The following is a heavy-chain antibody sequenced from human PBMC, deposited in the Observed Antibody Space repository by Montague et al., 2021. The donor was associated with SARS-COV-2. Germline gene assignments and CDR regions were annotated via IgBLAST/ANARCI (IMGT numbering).Heavy chain of an antibody. CDR1: GFPFSSYA. Sequence: SLRLSCAASGFPFSSYAMHWVRQAPGKGLEWVAVISYDGSNKYYADSVKSRFTISRDNSKNTLYLQMNSLRAEDTAVYYCARVWAPNFYYYGMDVWGQGTTVTVSS. D-gene: IGHD3-10*01. CDR3: ARVWAPNFYYYGMDV. V-gene: IGHV3-30*04. CDR2: ISYDGSNK. J-gene: IGHJ6*02.